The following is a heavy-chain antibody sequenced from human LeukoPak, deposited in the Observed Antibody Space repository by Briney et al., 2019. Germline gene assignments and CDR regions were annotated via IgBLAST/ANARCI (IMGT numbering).Heavy chain of an antibody. J-gene: IGHJ4*02. CDR3: ARGENYYDSSGYYYPFDY. CDR1: GCSISSYY. V-gene: IGHV4-59*01. Sequence: PSETLSLTCTVSGCSISSYYLSWIRQPPGKGLEWIGYIYYSGSTNYNPALKSRVTISVDTSKNQFSLKLSSVTAADTAVYYCARGENYYDSSGYYYPFDYWGQGTLVTVSS. D-gene: IGHD3-22*01. CDR2: IYYSGST.